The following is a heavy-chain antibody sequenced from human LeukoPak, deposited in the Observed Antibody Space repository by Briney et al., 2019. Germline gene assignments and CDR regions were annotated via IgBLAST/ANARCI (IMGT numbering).Heavy chain of an antibody. V-gene: IGHV3-74*01. Sequence: GGSLRLSCAASGFTFRSYWMHWVRQAPGKGLVWVSRIRGDGIVTNYADSVEGRFTVSRDNAKNTVHLQMNSLRDDDTAVYYCARASPADFNLWGRGTLVTVSS. CDR1: GFTFRSYW. CDR3: ARASPADFNL. CDR2: IRGDGIVT. J-gene: IGHJ2*01.